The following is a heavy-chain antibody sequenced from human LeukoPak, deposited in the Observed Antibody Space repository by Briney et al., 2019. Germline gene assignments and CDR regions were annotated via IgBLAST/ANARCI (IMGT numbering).Heavy chain of an antibody. J-gene: IGHJ6*02. V-gene: IGHV4-59*08. Sequence: SETLSLTCTVSGGSISSYYWSWIRQPPGKGLEWIGYIYYSGSTNYNPSLKSRVTISVDTSKNQCSLKLSSVTAPDTAVYYCARRQGIAAAGYYYYYGMDVWGQGTTVTVSS. CDR3: ARRQGIAAAGYYYYYGMDV. CDR1: GGSISSYY. CDR2: IYYSGST. D-gene: IGHD6-13*01.